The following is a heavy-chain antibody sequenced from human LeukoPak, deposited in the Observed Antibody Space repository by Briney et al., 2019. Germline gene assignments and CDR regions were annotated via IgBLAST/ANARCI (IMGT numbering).Heavy chain of an antibody. D-gene: IGHD2-15*01. Sequence: SETLSLTCTVSGGSISSSGKYGAWIRQPPGKGLEWMGSMFYSGTTYYNPSLKSRVTISVDTSKNQFSLKLSSVTAADTALYYCVSYCSGGRCDDCGQGTLVTVSS. J-gene: IGHJ4*02. CDR3: VSYCSGGRCDD. CDR2: MFYSGTT. V-gene: IGHV4-39*01. CDR1: GGSISSSGKY.